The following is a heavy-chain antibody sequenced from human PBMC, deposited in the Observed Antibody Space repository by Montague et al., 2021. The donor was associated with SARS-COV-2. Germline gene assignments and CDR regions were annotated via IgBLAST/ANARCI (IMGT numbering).Heavy chain of an antibody. V-gene: IGHV4-34*01. D-gene: IGHD3-3*01. CDR1: GGTFSAHS. Sequence: SETLSLTCAVYGGTFSAHSWSWVRQSPGKGLEWIGEINHRGSTTYMSSLKSRVTMSVDTSKNQFSLKLSSVTAADTAIYYCARGGLAEGNYDIWSFSYTSPLDYWGQGTLVTVSS. CDR2: INHRGST. J-gene: IGHJ4*02. CDR3: ARGGLAEGNYDIWSFSYTSPLDY.